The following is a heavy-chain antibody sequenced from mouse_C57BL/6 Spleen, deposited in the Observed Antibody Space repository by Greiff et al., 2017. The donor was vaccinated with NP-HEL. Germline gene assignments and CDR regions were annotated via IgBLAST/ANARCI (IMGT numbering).Heavy chain of an antibody. CDR2: INPSSGYT. CDR3: ARGDYGSWFAY. Sequence: QVHVKQSGAELAKPGASVKLSCKASGYTFTSYWMHWVKQRPGQGLEWIGYINPSSGYTKYNQKFKDKATLTADKSSSTAYMQLSSLTYEDSAVYYCARGDYGSWFAYWGQGTLVTVSA. J-gene: IGHJ3*01. V-gene: IGHV1-7*01. CDR1: GYTFTSYW. D-gene: IGHD1-2*01.